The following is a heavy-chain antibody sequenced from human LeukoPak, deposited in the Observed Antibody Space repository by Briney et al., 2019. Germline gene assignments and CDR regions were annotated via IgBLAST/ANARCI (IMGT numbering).Heavy chain of an antibody. Sequence: ASVKVSCKASGYTFTSYYMHWVRQAPGQGLEWMGIINPSGGSTSYAQKFQGRVTMTRDTSTSTVYMELSSLRSEDTAVYYCARAAPTRIVVVPAALDFDYWGQGTLVTVSS. CDR3: ARAAPTRIVVVPAALDFDY. CDR2: INPSGGST. D-gene: IGHD2-2*01. CDR1: GYTFTSYY. J-gene: IGHJ4*02. V-gene: IGHV1-46*01.